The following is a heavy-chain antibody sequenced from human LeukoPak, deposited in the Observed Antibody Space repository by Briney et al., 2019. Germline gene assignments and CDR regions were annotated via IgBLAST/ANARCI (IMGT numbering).Heavy chain of an antibody. Sequence: GGSLRLSCAGSGFTFSDYYMSWIRQAPGKGLEWVSYISSSGRTIYYADSVKGRFTISRDNAKNSLYLQMNSLRAEDTAVYYCTRDWRNMAFDIWGQGTLVTVSS. V-gene: IGHV3-11*04. J-gene: IGHJ3*02. CDR2: ISSSGRTI. CDR1: GFTFSDYY. CDR3: TRDWRNMAFDI. D-gene: IGHD1-14*01.